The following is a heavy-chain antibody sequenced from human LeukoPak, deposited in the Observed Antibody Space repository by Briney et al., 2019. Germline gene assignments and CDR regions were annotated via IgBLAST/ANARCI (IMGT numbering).Heavy chain of an antibody. CDR2: INHSGST. CDR3: AREVGGSSSRNFDY. CDR1: GGSFSGYY. V-gene: IGHV4-34*01. Sequence: SETLSLTCAVYGGSFSGYYWSWIRQPPGKGLEWIGEINHSGSTNYNPSLKSRVTISVDTSKNQFSLKLSSVTAADTAVYYCAREVGGSSSRNFDYWGQGTLVTVSS. J-gene: IGHJ4*02. D-gene: IGHD6-6*01.